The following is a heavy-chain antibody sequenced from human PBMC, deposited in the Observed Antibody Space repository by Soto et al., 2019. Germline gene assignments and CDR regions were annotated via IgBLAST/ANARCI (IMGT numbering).Heavy chain of an antibody. D-gene: IGHD2-15*01. CDR1: GGSISSYY. Sequence: SETLSLTCTVSGGSISSYYWSWIRQPPGKGLEWIGYIYYSGSTNYNPSLKSRVTISVDTSKNQFSLKLSSVTAADTAVYYCARTGPGGYCSGGSCYYFQHWGQGTLVTVSS. J-gene: IGHJ1*01. CDR3: ARTGPGGYCSGGSCYYFQH. V-gene: IGHV4-59*01. CDR2: IYYSGST.